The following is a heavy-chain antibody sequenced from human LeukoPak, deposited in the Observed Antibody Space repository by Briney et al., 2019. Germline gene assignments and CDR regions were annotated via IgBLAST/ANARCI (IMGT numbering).Heavy chain of an antibody. CDR3: AKNPRLEGWIYFDS. D-gene: IGHD1-1*01. V-gene: IGHV3-33*06. CDR2: IWYDGSNK. J-gene: IGHJ4*02. Sequence: GGSLRLSCAASGFTFSSYGMHWVRQAPGKGLEWVAVIWYDGSNKYYADSVKGRFTISRDNSKNTLYLQMNSLTAEDTAVYYCAKNPRLEGWIYFDSWGQGILVTVSS. CDR1: GFTFSSYG.